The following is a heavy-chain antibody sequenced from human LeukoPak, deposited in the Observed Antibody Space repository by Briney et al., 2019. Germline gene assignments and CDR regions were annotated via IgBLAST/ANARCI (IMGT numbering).Heavy chain of an antibody. J-gene: IGHJ4*02. Sequence: SETLSLTCTVSGGSISSYYWSWIRQPPRKGLEWIGYVFYSGSTNHNPSLKSRVTIPVDTSKNQFSLKLTSVSAADTAVYYCARDKAGTSCFDYWGQGTLVTVSS. V-gene: IGHV4-59*01. CDR3: ARDKAGTSCFDY. D-gene: IGHD2-2*01. CDR1: GGSISSYY. CDR2: VFYSGST.